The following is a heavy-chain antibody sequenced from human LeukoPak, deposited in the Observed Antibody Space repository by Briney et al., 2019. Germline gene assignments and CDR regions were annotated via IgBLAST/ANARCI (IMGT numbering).Heavy chain of an antibody. Sequence: PGGSLRLSCAASGFTFSSYSMNWVRQAPGKGLEWVAVISYDGSNKYYADSVKGRFTISRDNSKNTLYLQMNSLRAEDTAVYYCARVLLQWELLYDLDYWGQGTLVTVSS. D-gene: IGHD1-26*01. CDR2: ISYDGSNK. CDR3: ARVLLQWELLYDLDY. CDR1: GFTFSSYS. V-gene: IGHV3-30*03. J-gene: IGHJ4*02.